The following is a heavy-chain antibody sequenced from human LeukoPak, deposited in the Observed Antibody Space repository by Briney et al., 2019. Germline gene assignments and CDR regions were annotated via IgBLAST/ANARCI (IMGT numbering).Heavy chain of an antibody. J-gene: IGHJ4*02. CDR3: ARRPGSYRGHFDY. D-gene: IGHD1-26*01. CDR2: IYPYDSDT. Sequence: GESLKISRKCSGYSFTSYWIGWVRQIPGEGLEWVGIIYPYDSDTRYSPPFQGQVTISADKYISTAYLPWSSLKASDTAMYFCARRPGSYRGHFDYWGQGTLVTVSS. CDR1: GYSFTSYW. V-gene: IGHV5-51*01.